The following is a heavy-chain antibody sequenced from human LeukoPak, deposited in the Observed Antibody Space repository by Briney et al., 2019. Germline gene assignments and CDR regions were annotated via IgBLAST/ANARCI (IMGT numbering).Heavy chain of an antibody. V-gene: IGHV3-7*01. J-gene: IGHJ4*02. CDR3: ARDGYCSGGSCPDFDY. CDR2: IKQDGSEK. D-gene: IGHD2-15*01. Sequence: QPGGSLRLSCAASGFTFSSYWMSWVRQAPGKGLEWVANIKQDGSEKYYVDSVKGRFTISRDNAKNSLYLQMNSLRAEDTAVYYCARDGYCSGGSCPDFDYWGQGTLVTVSS. CDR1: GFTFSSYW.